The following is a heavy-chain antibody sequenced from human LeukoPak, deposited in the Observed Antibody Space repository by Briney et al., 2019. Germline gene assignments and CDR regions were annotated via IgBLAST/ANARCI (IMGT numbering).Heavy chain of an antibody. Sequence: PGGSLRLSCAASGFTFSSYAMSWVRQAPGKGLEWVSGSSSGGGNTYYADSVKGRFTISRDISKNTLSQQMNSLRAEDTAVYYCAKLAGFSSSWYDNWGQGTLVTVSS. CDR3: AKLAGFSSSWYDN. V-gene: IGHV3-23*01. CDR2: SSSGGGNT. J-gene: IGHJ5*02. D-gene: IGHD6-13*01. CDR1: GFTFSSYA.